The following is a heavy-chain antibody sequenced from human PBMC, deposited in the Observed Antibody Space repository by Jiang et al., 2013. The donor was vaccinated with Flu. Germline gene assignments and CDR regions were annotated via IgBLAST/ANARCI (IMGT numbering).Heavy chain of an antibody. D-gene: IGHD6-19*01. Sequence: VQLLESGGGLVKPGGSLRLSCAASGFTLRTYIMNWVRQAPGKGLEWVSSISSSSTYIYYAESVKGRFTISRDNAKNSLYLQMDSLRAEDTAVYYCARDRIPVAAYYFDYVGPGNPGHRLL. V-gene: IGHV3-21*01. J-gene: IGHJ4*02. CDR2: ISSSSTYI. CDR3: ARDRIPVAAYYFDY. CDR1: GFTLRTYI.